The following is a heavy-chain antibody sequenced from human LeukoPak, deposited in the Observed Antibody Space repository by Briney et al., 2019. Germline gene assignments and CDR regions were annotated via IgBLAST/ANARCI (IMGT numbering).Heavy chain of an antibody. CDR2: TYYRSRWYN. V-gene: IGHV6-1*01. D-gene: IGHD5-12*01. CDR3: ARDRDATIYFDS. Sequence: SETLSLTCAISGDSVSSNSAAWNWIRQSPSRGLEWLGRTYYRSRWYNDYAVSVKSRVTINPDTSKNQLSLHLNSVTPEDTAVYYCARDRDATIYFDSWGQGTLVTVSS. CDR1: GDSVSSNSAA. J-gene: IGHJ4*02.